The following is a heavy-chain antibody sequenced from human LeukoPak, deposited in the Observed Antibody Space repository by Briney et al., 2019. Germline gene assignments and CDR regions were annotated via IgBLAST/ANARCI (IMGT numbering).Heavy chain of an antibody. CDR3: ARGVHGDYRWYFDL. J-gene: IGHJ2*01. CDR1: GGSISDYY. CDR2: IYYSGST. D-gene: IGHD4-17*01. V-gene: IGHV4-59*01. Sequence: PSETLSLTCTISGGSISDYYWSWIRQTPGKGLEWIGYIYYSGSTNYNPSLKSRVTISVDTSKNQFSLKLSSVTAADTAVYYCARGVHGDYRWYFDLWGRGTLVTVSS.